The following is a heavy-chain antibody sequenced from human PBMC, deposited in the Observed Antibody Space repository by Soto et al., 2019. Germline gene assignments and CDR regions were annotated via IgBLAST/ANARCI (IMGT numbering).Heavy chain of an antibody. Sequence: GGSLRLSCAASGFTFSSYWMSWVRQAPGKGLEWVANIKQDGSEKYYVDSVKGRFTISRDNAKNSLYLQMNSLRAEDTAVYYCAREAPPVDFWSGRHNWFDPWGQGTLVTVSS. CDR2: IKQDGSEK. CDR1: GFTFSSYW. CDR3: AREAPPVDFWSGRHNWFDP. J-gene: IGHJ5*02. V-gene: IGHV3-7*01. D-gene: IGHD3-3*01.